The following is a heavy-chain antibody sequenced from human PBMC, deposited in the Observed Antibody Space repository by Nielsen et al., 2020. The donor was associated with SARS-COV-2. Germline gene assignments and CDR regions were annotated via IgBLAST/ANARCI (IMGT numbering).Heavy chain of an antibody. CDR2: INPSGGST. CDR3: AREVKGLYGMDV. Sequence: ASVKVSCKASGYTFTSYYMHWVRQAPGQGLEWMGIINPSGGSTSYAQKFQGRVTMARDTSTSTVYMELSSLRSEDTAVYYCAREVKGLYGMDVWGQGTTVTVSS. CDR1: GYTFTSYY. V-gene: IGHV1-46*01. J-gene: IGHJ6*02.